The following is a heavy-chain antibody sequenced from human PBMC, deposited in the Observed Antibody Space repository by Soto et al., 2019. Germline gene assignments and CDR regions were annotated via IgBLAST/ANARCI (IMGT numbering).Heavy chain of an antibody. Sequence: NPSETLSLTCTVSGGSVSSGSYYWSWIRQPPGKGPEWIGYIYYSGSTNYNPSLKSRVTISVDTSKNQFSLKLSSVTAADTAVYYCARLQNSSSWYKRYSSGWYPGYWGQGTLVTVSS. CDR3: ARLQNSSSWYKRYSSGWYPGY. CDR2: IYYSGST. CDR1: GGSVSSGSYY. V-gene: IGHV4-61*01. J-gene: IGHJ4*02. D-gene: IGHD6-19*01.